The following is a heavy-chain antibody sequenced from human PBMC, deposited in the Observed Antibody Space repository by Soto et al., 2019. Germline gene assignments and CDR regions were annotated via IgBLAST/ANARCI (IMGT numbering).Heavy chain of an antibody. CDR1: GFTFSDYG. CDR2: ISFDGSNA. V-gene: IGHV3-30*03. Sequence: QVQLVESGGGVVQPGRSLRLSCAASGFTFSDYGMHWVRQAPGKGLEWVAVISFDGSNAYYADSVKGRFTISRDNPKNTLYLQMNSLRAEDTAVYYCTVVEGAFDIWGQGTMVTVSS. J-gene: IGHJ3*02. CDR3: TVVEGAFDI. D-gene: IGHD3-22*01.